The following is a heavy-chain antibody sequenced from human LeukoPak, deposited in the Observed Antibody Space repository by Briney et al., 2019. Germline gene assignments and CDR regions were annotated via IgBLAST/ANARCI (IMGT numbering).Heavy chain of an antibody. D-gene: IGHD3-3*01. Sequence: SETLSLTCTVSGGSISSYYWSWIRQPPGKGLEWIGYIYYSGSTNYNPSLKSRVTISVDTSKNQFSLKLSSVTAADTAVYYCARVAPITIFGVVIIGAFDIWGQGTMVTVSS. CDR2: IYYSGST. J-gene: IGHJ3*02. CDR3: ARVAPITIFGVVIIGAFDI. V-gene: IGHV4-59*01. CDR1: GGSISSYY.